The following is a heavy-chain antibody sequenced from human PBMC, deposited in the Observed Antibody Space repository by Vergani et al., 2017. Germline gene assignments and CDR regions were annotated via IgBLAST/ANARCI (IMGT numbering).Heavy chain of an antibody. CDR1: GFTFSSYA. J-gene: IGHJ6*03. CDR3: ARGGRFESPSRNYYYYMDV. V-gene: IGHV3-30-3*01. Sequence: QVQLVESGGGVVQPGRSLRLSCAASGFTFSSYAMHWVRQAPGKGLEWVAVISYDGSNKYYADSVTGRFTISRDNSKNTLYLQMNSLRAEDTAVYYCARGGRFESPSRNYYYYMDVWGKGTTVTVSS. CDR2: ISYDGSNK. D-gene: IGHD3-10*01.